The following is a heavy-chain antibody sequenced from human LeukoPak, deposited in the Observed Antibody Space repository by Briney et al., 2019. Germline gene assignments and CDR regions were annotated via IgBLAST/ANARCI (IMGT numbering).Heavy chain of an antibody. D-gene: IGHD2-2*02. CDR2: IASNGGSK. CDR3: AREYCTTNNCYNWGLGY. V-gene: IGHV3-64*01. Sequence: GGSLRLSCAASGFSFSTYTMRWVGQAPGKGLEYVSGIASNGGSKHYANSVKGRFTISRDNSKNTVYLQMGSLRAEDMAVYYCAREYCTTNNCYNWGLGYWGQGTLVTVSS. CDR1: GFSFSTYT. J-gene: IGHJ4*02.